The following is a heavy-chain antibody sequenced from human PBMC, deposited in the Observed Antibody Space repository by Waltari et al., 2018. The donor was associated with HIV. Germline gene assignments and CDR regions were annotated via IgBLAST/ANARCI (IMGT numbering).Heavy chain of an antibody. J-gene: IGHJ4*02. V-gene: IGHV1-69*01. CDR2: IIAILGKE. CDR1: GCTFSSYA. CDR3: ARDGDHDYGDYGY. D-gene: IGHD4-17*01. Sequence: QVQLVQSGAEVKKPGSSVKVSCKASGCTFSSYAISWLRQAPGQGLEWMGGIIAILGKESDAQKFQCRVTITGDEATSTAYMELGSLRSEDTAVYDCARDGDHDYGDYGYRGQGTLVTGSS.